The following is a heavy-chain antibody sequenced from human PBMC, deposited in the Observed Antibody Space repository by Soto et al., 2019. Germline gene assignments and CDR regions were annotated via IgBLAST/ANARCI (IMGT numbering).Heavy chain of an antibody. D-gene: IGHD2-15*01. J-gene: IGHJ3*02. CDR1: GFTFSSYA. Sequence: EVQLLESGGGLVQPGGSLRLSCAASGFTFSSYAMSWVRQAPGKGLEWVSAISGSGGSTYYADSVKGRFTISRDNSKNTLYLQMNSLRAEDTAVYYCAKGVVVVAAAGGYDAFDIWGQGTMVTVSS. V-gene: IGHV3-23*01. CDR2: ISGSGGST. CDR3: AKGVVVVAAAGGYDAFDI.